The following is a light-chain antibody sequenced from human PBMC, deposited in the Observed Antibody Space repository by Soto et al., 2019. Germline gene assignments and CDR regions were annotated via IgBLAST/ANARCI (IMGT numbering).Light chain of an antibody. V-gene: IGKV3-20*01. CDR1: QSVSSY. Sequence: EIVLTQSPATLSLSPGERATLSCRASQSVSSYLAWYQQKPGQAPRLLIYGASSRATGIPDRFSGSGSGTDFTLTISRLEPEDFAVYYCQQYGSSPSTFGPGTKVDIK. J-gene: IGKJ3*01. CDR2: GAS. CDR3: QQYGSSPST.